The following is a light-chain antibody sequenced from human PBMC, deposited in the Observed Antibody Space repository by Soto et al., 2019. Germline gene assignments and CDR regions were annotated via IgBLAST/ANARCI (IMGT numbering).Light chain of an antibody. CDR1: SSDVGGYNF. V-gene: IGLV2-14*03. Sequence: QSVLTQPASVSGSPGQSITMSCTGTSSDVGGYNFVSWYQQHPGKAPKLIVHEVANRLSGVSGRFSGSKSGNTAFLTISGLHAEDEAVYYGCSHSSSIHWMFGGGTKLTVL. CDR2: EVA. J-gene: IGLJ3*02. CDR3: CSHSSSIHWM.